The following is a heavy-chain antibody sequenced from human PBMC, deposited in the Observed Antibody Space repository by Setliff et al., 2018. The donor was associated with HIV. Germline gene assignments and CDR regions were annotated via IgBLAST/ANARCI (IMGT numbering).Heavy chain of an antibody. CDR3: VRGDDILTGYFRPYFFDY. D-gene: IGHD3-9*01. Sequence: ASVKVSCKASGYTLTSNYMHWVRQAPGQGLEWMGWINCGNGKSKYSQKFQDRVTFTRDTSASSAYMDLSSLRSEDSAVYYCVRGDDILTGYFRPYFFDYWGQGTLVTVSS. V-gene: IGHV1-3*01. CDR1: GYTLTSNY. J-gene: IGHJ4*02. CDR2: INCGNGKS.